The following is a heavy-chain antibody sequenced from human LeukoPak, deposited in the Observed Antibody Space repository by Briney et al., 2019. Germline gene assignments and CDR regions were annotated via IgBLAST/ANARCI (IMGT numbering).Heavy chain of an antibody. Sequence: GGSLRLSCAASGFTFRSYGMHWVRQAPGKGLELVAVIWYDGSNQYYADSVRGRFTISKDSSKNTLYLQMNSLRDDDTAVYYCARGGGSGSRLDYWGQGTLVTVSS. CDR3: ARGGGSGSRLDY. CDR1: GFTFRSYG. V-gene: IGHV3-33*01. J-gene: IGHJ4*02. D-gene: IGHD2-15*01. CDR2: IWYDGSNQ.